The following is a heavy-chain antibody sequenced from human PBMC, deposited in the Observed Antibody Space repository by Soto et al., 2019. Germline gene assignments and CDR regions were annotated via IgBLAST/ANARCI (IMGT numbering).Heavy chain of an antibody. CDR2: ISSSGSTI. D-gene: IGHD4-17*01. Sequence: GGSLRLSCAASGFTFSDYYMSWIRQAPGKGLEWVSYISSSGSTIYYADSVKGRFTISRDNAKNSLYLQMNSLRAEDTAVYYCARDTVTIFGNYYYYYMDVWGKGTTVTVSS. CDR1: GFTFSDYY. CDR3: ARDTVTIFGNYYYYYMDV. J-gene: IGHJ6*03. V-gene: IGHV3-11*01.